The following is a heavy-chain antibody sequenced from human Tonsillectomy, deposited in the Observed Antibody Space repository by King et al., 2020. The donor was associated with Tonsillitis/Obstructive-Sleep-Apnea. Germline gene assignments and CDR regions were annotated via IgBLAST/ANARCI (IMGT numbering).Heavy chain of an antibody. CDR2: ISAYNGNT. CDR3: ARDPGEAYCGGDCSLNWFDP. CDR1: GYTFTSYG. Sequence: QLVQSGAEVKKPGASVKVSCKASGYTFTSYGISWVRQAPGQGLEWMGWISAYNGNTNYAQKLQGRVTMTTDTSTSTAYMELRSLRSDDTAVYYCARDPGEAYCGGDCSLNWFDPWGQGTLVTVSS. D-gene: IGHD2-21*01. J-gene: IGHJ5*02. V-gene: IGHV1-18*01.